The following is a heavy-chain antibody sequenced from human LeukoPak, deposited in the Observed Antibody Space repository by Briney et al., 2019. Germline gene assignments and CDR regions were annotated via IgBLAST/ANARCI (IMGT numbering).Heavy chain of an antibody. J-gene: IGHJ4*02. CDR1: GFTFSSYA. V-gene: IGHV3-23*01. CDR2: ITGSGGRT. D-gene: IGHD1-1*01. Sequence: PGGSLRLSCAASGFTFSSYAMSWVRQAPGKGLEWVSVITGSGGRTYNADSGKGRFTISRDNSKNTVFLQMNSLRAEDTAIYYCAKVDYWSPENYYDFWGQGPLVTVSS. CDR3: AKVDYWSPENYYDF.